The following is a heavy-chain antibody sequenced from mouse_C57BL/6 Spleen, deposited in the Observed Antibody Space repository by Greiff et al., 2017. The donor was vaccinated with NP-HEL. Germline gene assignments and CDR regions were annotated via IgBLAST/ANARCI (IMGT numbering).Heavy chain of an antibody. J-gene: IGHJ4*01. V-gene: IGHV5-4*03. Sequence: EVKLMESGGGLVKPGGSLKLSCAASGFTFSSYAMSWVRQTPEKRLEWVATISDGGSYTYYPDNVKGRFTISRDNAKNNLYLQMSHLKSEDTAMYYCARYHEDYAMDYWGQGTSVTVSS. CDR3: ARYHEDYAMDY. CDR1: GFTFSSYA. D-gene: IGHD5-1*01. CDR2: ISDGGSYT.